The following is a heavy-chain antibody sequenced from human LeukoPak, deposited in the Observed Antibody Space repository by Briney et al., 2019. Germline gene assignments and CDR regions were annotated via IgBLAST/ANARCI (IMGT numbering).Heavy chain of an antibody. CDR2: ISSSSSYI. CDR3: ASLRRYCSSTSRYDY. Sequence: GGSLRLSCAASGFTFSSYSMNWVRQAPGKGLEWVSSISSSSSYIYYADSVKGRFTISRDNAKNSLYLQMNSLRAEDTAVYYCASLRRYCSSTSRYDYWGQGTLVTVSS. D-gene: IGHD2-2*01. CDR1: GFTFSSYS. V-gene: IGHV3-21*01. J-gene: IGHJ4*02.